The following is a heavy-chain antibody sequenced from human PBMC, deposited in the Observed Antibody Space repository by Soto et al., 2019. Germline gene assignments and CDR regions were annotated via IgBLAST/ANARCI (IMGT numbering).Heavy chain of an antibody. CDR2: ISAYNGNT. CDR3: ARGDYYDSSGYTFDY. V-gene: IGHV1-18*01. J-gene: IGHJ4*02. D-gene: IGHD3-22*01. CDR1: GYTFTSYG. Sequence: ASVKVSCKASGYTFTSYGISWVRQAPGQGLEWMGWISAYNGNTNYAQELQGRVTMTTDTSTSTAYMELRSLRSDDTAVYYCARGDYYDSSGYTFDYWGQGTLVTVSS.